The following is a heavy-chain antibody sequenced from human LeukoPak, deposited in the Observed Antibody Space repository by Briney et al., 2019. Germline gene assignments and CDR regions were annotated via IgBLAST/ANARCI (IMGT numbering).Heavy chain of an antibody. Sequence: SETLSLTCAVSGGSISSSNWWSWVRQPPGKGLEWIGSIYYSGSTYYNPSLKSRVTISVDTSKNQFSLKLSSVTAADTAVYYCAREGVAAERFDPWGQGTLVTVSS. J-gene: IGHJ5*02. CDR1: GGSISSSNW. D-gene: IGHD6-13*01. CDR2: IYYSGST. CDR3: AREGVAAERFDP. V-gene: IGHV4-39*01.